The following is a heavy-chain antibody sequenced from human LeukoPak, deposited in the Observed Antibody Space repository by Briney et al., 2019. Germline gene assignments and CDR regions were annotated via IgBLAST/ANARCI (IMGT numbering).Heavy chain of an antibody. D-gene: IGHD6-19*01. J-gene: IGHJ4*02. V-gene: IGHV3-23*01. Sequence: GGSLRLSCAASGFTFSNYAMTWVRQAPGKGLEWVSAISGSSDDTYYADSVKGRFTISRDNSKNTLYLQMNSLRAEDTAVYYCAKDAPGIAVYYFDYWGQGTLVTVSS. CDR2: ISGSSDDT. CDR3: AKDAPGIAVYYFDY. CDR1: GFTFSNYA.